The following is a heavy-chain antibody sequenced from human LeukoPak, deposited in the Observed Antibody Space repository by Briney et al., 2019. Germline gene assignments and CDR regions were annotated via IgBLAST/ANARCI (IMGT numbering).Heavy chain of an antibody. D-gene: IGHD3-10*02. CDR2: ISSSGSTI. J-gene: IGHJ6*02. CDR3: ARPYYGRTYYYGLDV. CDR1: GFSFSDYY. Sequence: PAGSLRLSCAASGFSFSDYYMSWIRQAPGKGLELVSYISSSGSTIYYADSVKGRFTISRDNAKNSLYLQMNSLRAEDTAVYYCARPYYGRTYYYGLDVWGQGTTVTVSS. V-gene: IGHV3-11*01.